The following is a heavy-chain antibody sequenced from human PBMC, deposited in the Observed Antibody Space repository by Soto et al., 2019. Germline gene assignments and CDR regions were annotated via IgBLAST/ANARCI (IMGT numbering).Heavy chain of an antibody. CDR3: ARDTADYDILTGYYNWFDP. Sequence: ASVKVSCKASGYTFTGYYMHWVRQAPGQGLEWMGWINPNSGGTYYAQKFQGRVTMTRDTSISTAYMELSRLRSDDTAVYYCARDTADYDILTGYYNWFDPWGQGTLVTVSS. D-gene: IGHD3-9*01. V-gene: IGHV1-2*02. CDR2: INPNSGGT. J-gene: IGHJ5*02. CDR1: GYTFTGYY.